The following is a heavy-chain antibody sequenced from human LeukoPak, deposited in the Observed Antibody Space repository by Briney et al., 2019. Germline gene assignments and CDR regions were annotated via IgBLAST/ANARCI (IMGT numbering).Heavy chain of an antibody. CDR2: SSNNEDRT. J-gene: IGHJ4*02. CDR3: VRDHANSGYEYYFDF. V-gene: IGHV3-64D*06. D-gene: IGHD5-12*01. Sequence: GGSLRLSCSVSGFIFSNYAMHWVRQAPGKGLEYVSGSSNNEDRTYYADSMKGIFTVSRYDSRGTLYLQMSSLSAEDTALYYCVRDHANSGYEYYFDFWGQGTLVTVSS. CDR1: GFIFSNYA.